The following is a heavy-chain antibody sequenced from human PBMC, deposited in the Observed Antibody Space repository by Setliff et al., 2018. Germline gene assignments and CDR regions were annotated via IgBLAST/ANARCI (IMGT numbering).Heavy chain of an antibody. V-gene: IGHV1-3*01. J-gene: IGHJ4*02. CDR3: ARDREYCSRTSCYMDY. CDR1: GDTSTTYA. CDR2: INGGNGNT. D-gene: IGHD2-2*02. Sequence: ASVKVSCKASGDTSTTYAIHWVRQAPGQGLEWMGWINGGNGNTKYSQKFQGRITITRDTSASTAYKEMSSLRSEDTAVYYCARDREYCSRTSCYMDYWGQGALVTVSS.